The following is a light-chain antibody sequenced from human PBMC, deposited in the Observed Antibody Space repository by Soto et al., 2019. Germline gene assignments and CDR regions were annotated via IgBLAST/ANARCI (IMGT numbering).Light chain of an antibody. CDR3: QLTSRTPPFT. CDR1: QSISSH. CDR2: ATS. J-gene: IGKJ3*01. V-gene: IGKV1-39*01. Sequence: DIPMTQSPASLSAFVGDRVTITCRASQSISSHLNWYQQKPWKPPKLLIYATSSLQTGVPSRFSGSGTGADFSLTISGLQPADFATYFCQLTSRTPPFTFGPGTRVEIK.